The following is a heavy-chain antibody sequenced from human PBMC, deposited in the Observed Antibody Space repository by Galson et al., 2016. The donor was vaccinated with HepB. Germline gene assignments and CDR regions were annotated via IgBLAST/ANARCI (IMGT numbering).Heavy chain of an antibody. CDR2: ISSSSSFI. Sequence: SLRLSCAASGFTLTSYSMNWVRQAPGKGLEWVSSISSSSSFIYYADSVKGRFTISRDNAENPVYLQMNGLRAEDTAVYYCARDPTTDNSSWLKDYFYHYGMDVWGKGTTVTVSS. D-gene: IGHD6-13*01. V-gene: IGHV3-21*06. CDR1: GFTLTSYS. CDR3: ARDPTTDNSSWLKDYFYHYGMDV. J-gene: IGHJ6*04.